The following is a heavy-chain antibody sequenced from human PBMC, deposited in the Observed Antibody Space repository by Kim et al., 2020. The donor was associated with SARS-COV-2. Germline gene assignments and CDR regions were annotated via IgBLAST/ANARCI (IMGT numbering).Heavy chain of an antibody. D-gene: IGHD3-9*01. CDR3: AKDALGLNYDIFTGYPSPLDY. J-gene: IGHJ4*02. CDR1: GFTFSSYG. Sequence: WGSLRLSCAASGFTFSSYGMHWVRQAPGKGLEWVAVIWYDGSNKYYADSVKGRFTIYRDNSKNTLYLQMNSLRAEDTAVYYCAKDALGLNYDIFTGYPSPLDYRGQRTLVAVSP. V-gene: IGHV3-33*06. CDR2: IWYDGSNK.